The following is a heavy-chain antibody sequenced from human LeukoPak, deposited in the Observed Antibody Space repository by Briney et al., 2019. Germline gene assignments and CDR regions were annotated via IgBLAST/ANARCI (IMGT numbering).Heavy chain of an antibody. J-gene: IGHJ4*02. V-gene: IGHV4-38-2*02. CDR1: GYSISSGYY. Sequence: PSETLSLTCTVSGYSISSGYYWGWIRQPPGKGLEWIGSIYHSGSTYYNPSLKSRVTISVDTSKNQFSLKLSSVTAADTAMYYCARDRADSSGYCSDYWGQGTLVTVSS. CDR2: IYHSGST. D-gene: IGHD3-22*01. CDR3: ARDRADSSGYCSDY.